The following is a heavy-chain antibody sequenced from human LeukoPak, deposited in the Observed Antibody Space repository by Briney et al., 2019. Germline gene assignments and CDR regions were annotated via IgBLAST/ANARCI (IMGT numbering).Heavy chain of an antibody. D-gene: IGHD1-14*01. Sequence: ASVKVSCKASGVTFSTNSFSWVRQAPGQGPEWMGGLMPQYETTFYAQSFQGRVTITADDSTSTLYMELSSLRSEDTAMYYCARQMEGEPGSFDFRGQGTLVTVSS. CDR3: ARQMEGEPGSFDF. CDR2: LMPQYETT. V-gene: IGHV1-69*13. CDR1: GVTFSTNS. J-gene: IGHJ4*02.